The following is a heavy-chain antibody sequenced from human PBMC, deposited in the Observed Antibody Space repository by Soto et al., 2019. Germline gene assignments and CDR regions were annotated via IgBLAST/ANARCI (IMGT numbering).Heavy chain of an antibody. Sequence: QVQLQESGPGLVKPSQTLSLTCTVSGGSISSGDYYWSWIRQPPGKGLEWIGYIYYSGSTYYNPSLKSRVTLSVDTSKNQFSLKLSSVTAADTAVYYCARQNDFWSGYYPPFDYWGQGTLVTVSS. CDR1: GGSISSGDYY. CDR2: IYYSGST. J-gene: IGHJ4*02. V-gene: IGHV4-30-4*01. CDR3: ARQNDFWSGYYPPFDY. D-gene: IGHD3-3*01.